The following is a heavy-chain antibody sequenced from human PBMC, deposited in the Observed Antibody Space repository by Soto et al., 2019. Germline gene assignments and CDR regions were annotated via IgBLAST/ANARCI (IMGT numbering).Heavy chain of an antibody. CDR2: ISYDGSNK. CDR3: ARTQPLGRSSSLYYGMDV. V-gene: IGHV3-30-3*01. J-gene: IGHJ6*02. CDR1: GFTFSSYA. D-gene: IGHD6-6*01. Sequence: GGSLRLSCAASGFTFSSYAMHWVRQAPGKGLEWVAVISYDGSNKYYVDSVKGRFTISRDNSKNTLYLQMNSLRAEDTAVYYCARTQPLGRSSSLYYGMDVWGQGTTVTVSS.